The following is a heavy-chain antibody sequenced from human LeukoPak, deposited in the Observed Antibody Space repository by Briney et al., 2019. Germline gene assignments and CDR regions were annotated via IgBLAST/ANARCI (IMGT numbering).Heavy chain of an antibody. D-gene: IGHD3-10*01. J-gene: IGHJ4*02. CDR2: ISWNSGSI. CDR3: AKDIGSGSYYNFDN. V-gene: IGHV3-9*01. CDR1: GFTFDDYV. Sequence: PGRSLRLSCVASGFTFDDYVMHWVRQAPGKGLERVSGISWNSGSIGYADSLKGRFIISRDNAKNSLYLQMNSLRAEDTALYYCAKDIGSGSYYNFDNWGQGTLVTVSS.